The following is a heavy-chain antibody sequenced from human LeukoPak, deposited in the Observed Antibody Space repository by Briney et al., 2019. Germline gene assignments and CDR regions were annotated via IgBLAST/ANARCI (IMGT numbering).Heavy chain of an antibody. J-gene: IGHJ4*02. Sequence: PGGSLRLSCAASGFTFGSYSMNWVRQAPGKGLEWVSSISKNSGYMYYIDSVKGRFTISRDNAKNSMYLQMNSLRAEDTAVYYCARETYVNNAPGVDYWGQGTLVTVSS. V-gene: IGHV3-21*04. CDR2: ISKNSGYM. CDR1: GFTFGSYS. D-gene: IGHD3-10*02. CDR3: ARETYVNNAPGVDY.